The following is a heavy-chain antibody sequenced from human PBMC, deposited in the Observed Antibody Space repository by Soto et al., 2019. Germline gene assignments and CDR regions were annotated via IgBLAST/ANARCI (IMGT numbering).Heavy chain of an antibody. CDR3: ARGRTYYDILTGYSKGYFDY. CDR1: GGSFSGYY. V-gene: IGHV4-34*01. CDR2: INHSGST. J-gene: IGHJ4*02. Sequence: QVQLQQWGAGLLKPSETLSLTCAVYGGSFSGYYWSWIRQPPGKGLEWIGEINHSGSTNYNPSLKSRVTISVDTSKHQFSLKLSSVTAADTAVYYCARGRTYYDILTGYSKGYFDYWGQGTLVTVSS. D-gene: IGHD3-9*01.